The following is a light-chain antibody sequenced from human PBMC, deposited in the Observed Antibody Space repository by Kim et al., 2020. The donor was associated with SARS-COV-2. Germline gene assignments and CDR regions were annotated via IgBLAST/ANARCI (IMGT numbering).Light chain of an antibody. Sequence: DVVMTQFPDFLPVSLGERATINCKSSQSVLQRSNNKNYLAWYQQKPGQPPKLLIYWGSTRKSGVPDRFRGSGSGTNFTLTISSLQDEDVAVYYCQQHYTTSYTFGQGTKLEI. CDR2: WGS. CDR1: QSVLQRSNNKNY. CDR3: QQHYTTSYT. V-gene: IGKV4-1*01. J-gene: IGKJ2*01.